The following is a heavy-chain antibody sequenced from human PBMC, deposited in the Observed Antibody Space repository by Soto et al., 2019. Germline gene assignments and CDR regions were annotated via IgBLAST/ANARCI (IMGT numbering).Heavy chain of an antibody. J-gene: IGHJ4*02. CDR2: IVPIYRTA. D-gene: IGHD6-13*01. CDR3: ARDSGAKLSSS. CDR1: GGTFSSYR. V-gene: IGHV1-69*01. Sequence: QVRLVQSGAEVREPGSSVKVSCKASGGTFSSYRFNWVRQARGQGLEWLGGIVPIYRTADYAQKFQGRVTITADESTSTVYMQLSSLKSQDTALYYCARDSGAKLSSSWGQGTLVTVSS.